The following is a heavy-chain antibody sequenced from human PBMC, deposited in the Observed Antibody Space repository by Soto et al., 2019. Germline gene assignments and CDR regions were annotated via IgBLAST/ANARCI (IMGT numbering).Heavy chain of an antibody. CDR2: IKQDGSEK. Sequence: ESLRLWCAASGFTFSSYWMSWVRQAPGKGLEWVANIKQDGSEKYYVDSVKGRFTISRDNAKNSLYLQMNSLRAEDTAVYYCARESHYYGSGSYEYYYGMDVWGQGTTVTVSS. J-gene: IGHJ6*02. V-gene: IGHV3-7*01. CDR3: ARESHYYGSGSYEYYYGMDV. CDR1: GFTFSSYW. D-gene: IGHD3-10*01.